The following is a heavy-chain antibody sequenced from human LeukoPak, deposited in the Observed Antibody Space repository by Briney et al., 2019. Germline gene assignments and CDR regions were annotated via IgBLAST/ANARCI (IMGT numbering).Heavy chain of an antibody. CDR1: GFTFSGSA. V-gene: IGHV3-73*01. Sequence: PGGSLKLSCAASGFTFSGSAMPWVRQASGKGLEWVGRIRSKANSYATAYAASVKGRFTISRDDSKNTAYLQMNSLKTEDTAVYYCTRSDGGGGYYQPPPPWFDPWGQGTLVTVSS. J-gene: IGHJ5*02. D-gene: IGHD3-22*01. CDR3: TRSDGGGGYYQPPPPWFDP. CDR2: IRSKANSYAT.